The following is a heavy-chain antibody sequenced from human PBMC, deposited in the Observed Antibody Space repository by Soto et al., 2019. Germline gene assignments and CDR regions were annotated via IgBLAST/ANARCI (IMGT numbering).Heavy chain of an antibody. CDR2: IYYSGST. Sequence: QVQLQESGPGLVKPSQTLSLTCTVSGDSISSGGYYWSWIRQHPGKGLEWIGYIYYSGSTYYNPSLTRRVIISVDASKNQFSLKLSSVTSADTAVYYCAGGSTVAAILFDYWGQGTLVTVCS. CDR3: AGGSTVAAILFDY. J-gene: IGHJ4*02. CDR1: GDSISSGGYY. D-gene: IGHD2-15*01. V-gene: IGHV4-31*03.